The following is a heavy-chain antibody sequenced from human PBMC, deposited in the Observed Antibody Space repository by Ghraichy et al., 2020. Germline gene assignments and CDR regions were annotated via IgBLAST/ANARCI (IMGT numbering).Heavy chain of an antibody. CDR1: GGSISDSSHY. Sequence: SQTLSLTCSVSGGSISDSSHYWGWIRQPPGKGLEWIGSIYYSGSTTYNPSLKSRVTIAVDTSKNQFSLELRSVTAADTAVSFCARNKSRGWNEGWTFDLWGRG. CDR3: ARNKSRGWNEGWTFDL. V-gene: IGHV4-39*01. CDR2: IYYSGST. D-gene: IGHD1-1*01. J-gene: IGHJ2*01.